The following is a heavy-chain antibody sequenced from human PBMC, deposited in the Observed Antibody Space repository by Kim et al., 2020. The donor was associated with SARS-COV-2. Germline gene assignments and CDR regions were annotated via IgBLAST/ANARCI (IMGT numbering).Heavy chain of an antibody. J-gene: IGHJ5*02. D-gene: IGHD6-13*01. Sequence: SETLSLTCTVSGGSISSSSYYWGWIRQPPGKGLEWIGSIYYSGSTYYNPSLKSRVTISVDTSKNQFSLKLSSVTAADTAVYYCASTLAAAGNWFDPWGQGTLVTVSS. V-gene: IGHV4-39*01. CDR2: IYYSGST. CDR1: GGSISSSSYY. CDR3: ASTLAAAGNWFDP.